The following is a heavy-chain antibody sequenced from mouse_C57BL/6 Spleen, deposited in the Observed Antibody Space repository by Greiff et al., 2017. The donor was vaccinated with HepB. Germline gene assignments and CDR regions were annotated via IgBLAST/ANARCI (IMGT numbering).Heavy chain of an antibody. J-gene: IGHJ2*01. CDR2: ISSGSSTI. CDR1: GFTFSDYG. V-gene: IGHV5-17*01. D-gene: IGHD2-3*01. Sequence: DVKLVESGGGLVKPGGSLKLSCAASGFTFSDYGMHWVRQAPEKGLEWVAYISSGSSTIYYADTVKGRFTISRDNAKNTLFLQMTSLRSEDTAMYYCARGWLLRGPYFDYWGQGTTLTVSS. CDR3: ARGWLLRGPYFDY.